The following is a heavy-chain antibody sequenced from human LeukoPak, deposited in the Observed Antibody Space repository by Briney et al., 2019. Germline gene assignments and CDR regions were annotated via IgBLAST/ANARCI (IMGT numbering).Heavy chain of an antibody. Sequence: GGSLRLSCAASGFTFSSYWMSWVRQAPGKGLEWVANIKQDGSEKYYVDSVKGRFTISRDNAKNSLYLQMNSLRAEDTAVYYCARDVTYYGSGSYWANYYYTDVWGKGTTVTISS. J-gene: IGHJ6*03. CDR1: GFTFSSYW. CDR3: ARDVTYYGSGSYWANYYYTDV. CDR2: IKQDGSEK. V-gene: IGHV3-7*01. D-gene: IGHD3-10*01.